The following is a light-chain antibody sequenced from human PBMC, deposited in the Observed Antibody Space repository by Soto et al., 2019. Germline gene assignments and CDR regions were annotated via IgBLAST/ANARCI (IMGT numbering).Light chain of an antibody. CDR2: AAS. CDR3: KQSYSAPRT. CDR1: QSISSY. J-gene: IGKJ1*01. Sequence: DIQMTQSPSSLSASVGDRVTITCRASQSISSYLNWYQQKPGKAPKLLIYAASSLQSGVPSRFSGSGSGTDFTLTISSLQPEDFATYYCKQSYSAPRTLGQGTKV. V-gene: IGKV1-39*01.